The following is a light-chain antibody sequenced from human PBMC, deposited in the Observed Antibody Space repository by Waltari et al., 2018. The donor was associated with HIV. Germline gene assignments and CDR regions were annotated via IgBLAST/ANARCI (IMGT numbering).Light chain of an antibody. V-gene: IGLV3-25*03. J-gene: IGLJ3*02. CDR2: KDS. Sequence: SYELTQPPSVSVSPGQTARITCSGDALPKQYAYWYQQKEGQAPVLVIYKDSERPSGIPERFSGSSSGTTVTLTISGVQAEDEADYYCESAHSSLWVFGGGTKLTVL. CDR1: ALPKQY. CDR3: ESAHSSLWV.